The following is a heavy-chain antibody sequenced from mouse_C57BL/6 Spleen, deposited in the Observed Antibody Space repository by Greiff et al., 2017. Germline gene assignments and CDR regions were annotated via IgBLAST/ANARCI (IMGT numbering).Heavy chain of an antibody. V-gene: IGHV1-64*01. Sequence: QVQLQQPGAELVKPGASVKLSCKASGYTFTSYWMHWVKQRPGQGLEWIGMIHPNSGSTNYNEKFKSKATLTVDKSSSTAYMQLSSLTSEDSAVYYCAFYYDGGAMDYWGQGTSVTVSS. D-gene: IGHD1-1*01. CDR1: GYTFTSYW. CDR3: AFYYDGGAMDY. CDR2: IHPNSGST. J-gene: IGHJ4*01.